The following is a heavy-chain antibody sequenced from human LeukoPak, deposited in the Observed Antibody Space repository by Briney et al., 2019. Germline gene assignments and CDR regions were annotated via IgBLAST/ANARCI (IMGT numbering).Heavy chain of an antibody. J-gene: IGHJ4*02. Sequence: ASVKVSCKASGYTFTGYYMHWVRQATGQGLEWMGWINPNSGGTNYAQKFEGRVTMTRDTSISTAYMELSRLRSDDTAVYYCARVGSVAAAGTGGVYWGQGTLVTVSS. D-gene: IGHD6-13*01. CDR3: ARVGSVAAAGTGGVY. V-gene: IGHV1-2*02. CDR1: GYTFTGYY. CDR2: INPNSGGT.